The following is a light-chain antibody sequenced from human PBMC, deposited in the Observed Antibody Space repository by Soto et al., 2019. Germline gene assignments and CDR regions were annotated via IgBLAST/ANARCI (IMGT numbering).Light chain of an antibody. J-gene: IGKJ3*01. CDR3: HQSFTTPFK. CDR2: FAS. Sequence: IQMTQSPFYLSASVGDRVSITCRASQTICTYFNWYQPTPGKAPKLLIYFASSFQIWVPSRFTGRGSGTYFNRNISSLKPEDFATYFCHQSFTTPFKFSPGTAVYIK. CDR1: QTICTY. V-gene: IGKV1-39*01.